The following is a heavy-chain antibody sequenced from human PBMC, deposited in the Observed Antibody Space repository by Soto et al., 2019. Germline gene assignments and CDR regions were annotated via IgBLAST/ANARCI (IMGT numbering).Heavy chain of an antibody. CDR3: AKVSRKGSAIDFDY. CDR2: VNPNKGDT. CDR1: GYTFSNYD. V-gene: IGHV1-8*01. J-gene: IGHJ4*02. Sequence: QVQLVQSGAELKKPGASVKVSCKASGYTFSNYDMNWVRQATGQGPEWIGWVNPNKGDTGYAQKFQDRVTLATDISTTTAYMELTSLRSEDTAIYYCAKVSRKGSAIDFDYCGQGTLITVSS. D-gene: IGHD3-10*01.